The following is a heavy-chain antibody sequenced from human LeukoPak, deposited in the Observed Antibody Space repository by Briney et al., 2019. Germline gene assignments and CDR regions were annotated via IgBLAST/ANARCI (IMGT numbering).Heavy chain of an antibody. CDR1: GFTFSSYG. CDR3: AKSLVAAAGVIDY. CDR2: ISYDGSNK. D-gene: IGHD6-25*01. Sequence: GGSLRLSRAASGFTFSSYGMHWVRQAPGKGLEWVAVISYDGSNKYYADSVKGRFTISRDNSKNTLYLQMNSLRAEDTAVYYCAKSLVAAAGVIDYWGQGTLVTVSS. J-gene: IGHJ4*02. V-gene: IGHV3-30*18.